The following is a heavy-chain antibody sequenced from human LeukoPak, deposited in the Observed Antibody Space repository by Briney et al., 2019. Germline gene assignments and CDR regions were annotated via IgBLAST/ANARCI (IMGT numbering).Heavy chain of an antibody. CDR2: IWYDGSNK. J-gene: IGHJ4*02. CDR3: ARTYSSSWFDY. Sequence: GGSLRLSCAASGFTFSSYGMHWVREAPGKGLEWVAGIWYDGSNKYYADSVKGRFTISRDNSKNTLYLQMNSLRAEDTAVYYCARTYSSSWFDYWGQGTLVTVSS. CDR1: GFTFSSYG. D-gene: IGHD6-13*01. V-gene: IGHV3-33*01.